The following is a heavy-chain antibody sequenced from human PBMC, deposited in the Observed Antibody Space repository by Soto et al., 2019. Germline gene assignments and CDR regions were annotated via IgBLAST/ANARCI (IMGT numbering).Heavy chain of an antibody. CDR3: AKVFGDTIFGVVIPRYYYMDV. D-gene: IGHD3-3*01. CDR2: ISGSGGST. Sequence: HPGGSLRLSCAASGFTFSSYAMSWVRQAPGKGLEWVSAISGSGGSTYYADSVKGRFTISRDNSKNTLYLQMNSLRAEDTAVYYCAKVFGDTIFGVVIPRYYYMDVWGKGTTVTVSS. J-gene: IGHJ6*03. CDR1: GFTFSSYA. V-gene: IGHV3-23*01.